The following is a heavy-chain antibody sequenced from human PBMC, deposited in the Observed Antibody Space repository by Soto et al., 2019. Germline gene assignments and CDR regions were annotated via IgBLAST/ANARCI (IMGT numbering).Heavy chain of an antibody. J-gene: IGHJ4*02. CDR1: GYTFSNYG. D-gene: IGHD6-25*01. CDR2: INGYNGNT. V-gene: IGHV1-18*01. CDR3: ARSHAANSHFDY. Sequence: QVQLVQSGAEVKKPGAAVKLSCKASGYTFSNYGINWVRQAPGQGLEWRGWINGYNGNTNYAQKGQGRVTMTTDTSTSKAYMELRSLRSDDTAVYYCARSHAANSHFDYWGQGTLVTVSS.